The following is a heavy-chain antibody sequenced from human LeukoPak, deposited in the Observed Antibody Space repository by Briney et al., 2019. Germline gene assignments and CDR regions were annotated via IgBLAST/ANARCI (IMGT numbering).Heavy chain of an antibody. J-gene: IGHJ4*02. CDR2: TSSSGSAI. CDR1: GFTFSSYE. Sequence: PGGSLRLSCAASGFTFSSYEMNWVRQAPGKGLEWVSFTSSSGSAIHYADSVRGRFTISRDNAKNSLFLQMSRLRAEDTAVYYCAREKLSFFDSSGYFDHWGQGTLVTVSS. V-gene: IGHV3-48*03. D-gene: IGHD3-22*01. CDR3: AREKLSFFDSSGYFDH.